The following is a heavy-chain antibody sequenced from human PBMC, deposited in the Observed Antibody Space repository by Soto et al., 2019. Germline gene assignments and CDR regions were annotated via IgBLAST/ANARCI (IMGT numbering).Heavy chain of an antibody. D-gene: IGHD3-3*01. Sequence: QVQLVESGGGVVQPGRSLRLSCAASGFTFSSYAMHWVRQAPGKGLEWVAVISYDGSNKYYADSVKGRFTISRDNSKNTLDMQMNSLRAEDTAVYYCARGITIFGVVDYWGQGTLVTVSS. CDR1: GFTFSSYA. CDR3: ARGITIFGVVDY. V-gene: IGHV3-30-3*01. J-gene: IGHJ4*02. CDR2: ISYDGSNK.